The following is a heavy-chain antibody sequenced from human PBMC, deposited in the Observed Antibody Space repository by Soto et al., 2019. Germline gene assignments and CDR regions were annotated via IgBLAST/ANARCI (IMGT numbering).Heavy chain of an antibody. Sequence: ASVKISCKASGYTFTRYTVHWVRQAPGQGLEWMAMINPSGGSTYYVKTFEGRVTLTSDTSTSTVFMELSSLRSEDTAVYYCARMKGGGSEYFFDYWGEGTLVTVSS. CDR3: ARMKGGGSEYFFDY. J-gene: IGHJ4*02. CDR2: INPSGGST. D-gene: IGHD2-15*01. V-gene: IGHV1-46*01. CDR1: GYTFTRYT.